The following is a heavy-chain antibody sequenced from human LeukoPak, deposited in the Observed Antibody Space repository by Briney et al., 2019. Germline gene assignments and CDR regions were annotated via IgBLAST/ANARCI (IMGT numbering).Heavy chain of an antibody. D-gene: IGHD7-27*01. CDR3: ASGPTTGYYYYMDV. Sequence: SQTLSLTCTVSGGSISSGSYYWNWIRQPAGKGLEWIGRIYTSGSTNYNPSIKSRVTISVDTSKNQFSLKLSSVTAADTAVYHCASGPTTGYYYYMDVWGKGTTVTVSS. CDR1: GGSISSGSYY. J-gene: IGHJ6*03. CDR2: IYTSGST. V-gene: IGHV4-61*02.